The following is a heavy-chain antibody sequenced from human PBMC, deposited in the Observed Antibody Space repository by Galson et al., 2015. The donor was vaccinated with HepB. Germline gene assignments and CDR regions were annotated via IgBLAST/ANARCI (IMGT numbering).Heavy chain of an antibody. CDR1: GFTFSSYG. CDR3: ASDYIGGSYYGGEDY. Sequence: SLRLSCAASGFTFSSYGMHWVRQAPGKGLEWVAVIWYDGSNKYYADSVKGRFTISRDNSKNTLYLQMNSLRAEDTAVYYCASDYIGGSYYGGEDYWGQGTLFTVSS. D-gene: IGHD1-26*01. CDR2: IWYDGSNK. J-gene: IGHJ4*02. V-gene: IGHV3-33*01.